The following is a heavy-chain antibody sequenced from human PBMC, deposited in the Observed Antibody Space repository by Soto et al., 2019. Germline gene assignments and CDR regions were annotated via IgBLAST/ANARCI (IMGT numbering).Heavy chain of an antibody. D-gene: IGHD2-15*01. CDR2: IYHSGST. J-gene: IGHJ4*02. CDR3: ATRHLSFCSGGTCNPFDF. V-gene: IGHV4-4*02. CDR1: GGSISSSNW. Sequence: PSETLSLTCAVSGGSISSSNWWSWVRQPPGKGLEWIGEIYHSGSTNYNPSLKSRVTISVDKSKNQFSLKLSSVTAADTAVYYCATRHLSFCSGGTCNPFDFWGQGALVTVSS.